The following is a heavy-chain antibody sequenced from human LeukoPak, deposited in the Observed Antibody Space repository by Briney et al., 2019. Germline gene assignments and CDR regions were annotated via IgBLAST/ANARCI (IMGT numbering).Heavy chain of an antibody. CDR2: INPNSGGT. Sequence: GASVKVSCKASGYTFTAYYMHWVRQAPGQGLEWMGWINPNSGGTNYAQKFQGRVTMTRDTSISTAYIELSRLRSDDTAVYYCARPYDFWSGGPDYWGQGTLVTVSS. V-gene: IGHV1-2*02. CDR3: ARPYDFWSGGPDY. CDR1: GYTFTAYY. J-gene: IGHJ4*02. D-gene: IGHD3-3*01.